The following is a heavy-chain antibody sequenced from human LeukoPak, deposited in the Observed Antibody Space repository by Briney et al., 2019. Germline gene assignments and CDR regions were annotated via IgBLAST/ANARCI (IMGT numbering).Heavy chain of an antibody. J-gene: IGHJ1*01. CDR3: ARGPSPYSSSWSRPEYFQH. CDR1: GFTFSSYW. V-gene: IGHV3-7*03. CDR2: IKQDGSEK. Sequence: GGSLRLSCAASGFTFSSYWMSWVRQAPGKGLEWVANIKQDGSEKYYVDSVKGRFTISRDNAKNSLYLQMNSLRAEDTAVYYCARGPSPYSSSWSRPEYFQHWGQGTLVTVSS. D-gene: IGHD6-13*01.